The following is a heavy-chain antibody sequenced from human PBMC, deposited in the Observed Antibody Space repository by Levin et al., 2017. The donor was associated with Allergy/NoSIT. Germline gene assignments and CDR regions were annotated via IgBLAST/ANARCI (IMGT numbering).Heavy chain of an antibody. J-gene: IGHJ6*02. CDR2: FDPEERET. V-gene: IGHV1-24*01. CDR3: ATISGGSKGLHYYAMDV. Sequence: GASVKVSCKVSGYTLTELSMHWVRQAPGKGLEWMGGFDPEERETVYAQRFQGRLTMTEDTSTDTAYMELNSLRSEDTAVYYCATISGGSKGLHYYAMDVWGQGTTVTVSS. CDR1: GYTLTELS. D-gene: IGHD2-15*01.